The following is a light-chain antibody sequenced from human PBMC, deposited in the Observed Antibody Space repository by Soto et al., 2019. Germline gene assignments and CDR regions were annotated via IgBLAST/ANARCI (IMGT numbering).Light chain of an antibody. Sequence: EIVLTQSPATLSLSPGERATLSCRASQSVSSYSAWYQQKPGQAPRLLIYDASNRATGVPARFSGSGSGTDFTLTISSLEPEDFALYYCQQRNNWPPITFGQGTRLEIK. CDR3: QQRNNWPPIT. CDR2: DAS. CDR1: QSVSSY. J-gene: IGKJ5*01. V-gene: IGKV3-11*01.